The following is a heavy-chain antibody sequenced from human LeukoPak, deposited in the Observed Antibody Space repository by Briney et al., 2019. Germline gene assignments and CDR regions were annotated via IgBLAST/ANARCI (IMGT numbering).Heavy chain of an antibody. V-gene: IGHV2-5*02. Sequence: SRPTRVNATHTLTLTCTFSGFSLSTTGVGVAWIRQPPGKALEWLALISWDDDRRYSPSLKSRLTITKDTSKNQVVLTMTNMDPVDRATYYGAYHPQLNYWGQGTLVTVSS. CDR3: AYHPQLNY. CDR1: GFSLSTTGVG. D-gene: IGHD2-2*01. J-gene: IGHJ4*02. CDR2: ISWDDDR.